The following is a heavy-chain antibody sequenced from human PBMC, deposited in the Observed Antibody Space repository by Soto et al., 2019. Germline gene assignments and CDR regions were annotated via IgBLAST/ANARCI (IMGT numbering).Heavy chain of an antibody. J-gene: IGHJ3*02. Sequence: ASVKVSCKASGYTFTGYYMHWVRQAPGQGLEWMGWINPNSGGTNYAHKFQGWVTMTSDTSISTAYMELSRLRSDDTSVYYCARVLYDSSGYDYDAFDIWGQGTMVTVSS. V-gene: IGHV1-2*04. CDR2: INPNSGGT. CDR1: GYTFTGYY. D-gene: IGHD3-22*01. CDR3: ARVLYDSSGYDYDAFDI.